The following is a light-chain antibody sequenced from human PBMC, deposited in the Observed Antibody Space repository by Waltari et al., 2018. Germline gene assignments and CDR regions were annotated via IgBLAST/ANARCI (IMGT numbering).Light chain of an antibody. CDR3: HQYFAPPYT. Sequence: DIVMTQSPDSLTVSLGERATINCKSSHSLLYYSNNKNYISWYQQKPGQAPKLLIYWASTRDSGVPDRFSGSGSETDFTLTINSLQAEDVAVYHCHQYFAPPYTFGRGTKLEIK. V-gene: IGKV4-1*01. CDR2: WAS. J-gene: IGKJ2*01. CDR1: HSLLYYSNNKNY.